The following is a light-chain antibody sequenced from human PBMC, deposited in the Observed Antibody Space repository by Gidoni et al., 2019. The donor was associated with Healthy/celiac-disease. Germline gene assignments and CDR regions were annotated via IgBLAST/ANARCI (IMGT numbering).Light chain of an antibody. CDR2: ASS. J-gene: IGKJ1*01. CDR3: QKYNSAPWT. CDR1: QGISNY. Sequence: DSQMTQSPSSLSASVGDRVTITCRASQGISNYLAWYQQKPGKVPKLLIYASSPLQSGVPSRFSGSGSGTDFTLTISSLQPEDVATYYFQKYNSAPWTFXQXTKVEIK. V-gene: IGKV1-27*01.